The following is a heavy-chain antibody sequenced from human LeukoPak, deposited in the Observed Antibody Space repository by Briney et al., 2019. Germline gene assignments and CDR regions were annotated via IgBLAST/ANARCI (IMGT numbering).Heavy chain of an antibody. CDR2: LYESGTT. CDR3: ATQELVPTALNAFDI. CDR1: GGSISSYS. V-gene: IGHV4-59*08. D-gene: IGHD6-6*01. J-gene: IGHJ3*02. Sequence: PSETLSLACSVSGGSISSYSWSWIRQPPGKGLEWIGYLYESGTTNYKASLKSRVTMSVDTSKNHFSLRLTSVTAADTAVYYCATQELVPTALNAFDIWGQGTLVTVSS.